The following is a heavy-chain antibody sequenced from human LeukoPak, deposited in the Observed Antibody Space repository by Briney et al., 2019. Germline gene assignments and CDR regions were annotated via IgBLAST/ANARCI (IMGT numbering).Heavy chain of an antibody. V-gene: IGHV4-34*01. CDR3: ARGYYGSGSYRD. J-gene: IGHJ4*02. CDR2: INHSGST. Sequence: SETLSLTCAVYGGPFSGYYWSWIRQPPGKGLEWIGEINHSGSTNYNPSLKSRVTISGDTSKNQFSLKLSSVTAADTAVYYCARGYYGSGSYRDWGQGTLVTVSS. CDR1: GGPFSGYY. D-gene: IGHD3-10*01.